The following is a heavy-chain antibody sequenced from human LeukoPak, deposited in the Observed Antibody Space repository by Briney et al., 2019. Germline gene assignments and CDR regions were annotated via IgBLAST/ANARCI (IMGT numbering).Heavy chain of an antibody. V-gene: IGHV4-31*03. D-gene: IGHD3-22*01. CDR1: GGSISSGGYY. J-gene: IGHJ4*02. Sequence: PSETLTLTCTVSGGSISSGGYYWTWIRQHPGKGLEWIGYIYYSGSTYYNPSLKSRVTISVDTSKNQFSLKLSSVTAADTAVYYCARDRDYYDSSGYSGYFDYWGQGPVMTVPS. CDR2: IYYSGST. CDR3: ARDRDYYDSSGYSGYFDY.